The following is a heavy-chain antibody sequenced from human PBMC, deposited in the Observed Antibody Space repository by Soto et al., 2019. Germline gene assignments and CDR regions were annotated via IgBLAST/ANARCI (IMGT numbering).Heavy chain of an antibody. Sequence: QVQLVQSGVEVRNPGASVKVSCKASGYTFTTYGISWVRQAPGQGLEWMGWISTYNGNTQFAQKFQGRVTMTTDTSTSTVYMELRSLTSDDTAVYYGARDWSAEVLPDYWGQGTLVTVSS. J-gene: IGHJ4*02. V-gene: IGHV1-18*01. CDR2: ISTYNGNT. CDR1: GYTFTTYG. D-gene: IGHD3-10*01. CDR3: ARDWSAEVLPDY.